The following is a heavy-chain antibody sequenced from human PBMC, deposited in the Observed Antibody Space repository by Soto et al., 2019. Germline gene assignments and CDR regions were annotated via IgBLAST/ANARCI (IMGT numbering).Heavy chain of an antibody. CDR2: ITGSGDYT. V-gene: IGHV3-23*01. J-gene: IGHJ3*01. CDR3: GKDPNGDYFGAFDF. CDR1: GFTFSSYA. Sequence: EVQMLESGGGLVQPGGSLRLSCAASGFTFSSYALTWVRQAPGKGLEWVSSITGSGDYTRYTDSVKGRFTITKHNAKNTLFLQMKSLRADDTAIYYCGKDPNGDYFGAFDFWGQGTMVTVSS. D-gene: IGHD4-17*01.